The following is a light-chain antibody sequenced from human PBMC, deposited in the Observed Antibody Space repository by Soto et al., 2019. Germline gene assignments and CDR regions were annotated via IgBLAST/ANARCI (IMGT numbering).Light chain of an antibody. CDR3: HSYDSSLSASV. CDR1: SSDVGGYNY. CDR2: EVS. J-gene: IGLJ1*01. V-gene: IGLV2-14*01. Sequence: QSVLTQPASVSGSPGQSITISCTGTSSDVGGYNYVSWYQQHPGKAPKLMIYEVSNRPSGVSNRFSGSKSGISASLAITGLQAEDEADYYCHSYDSSLSASVFGAGTKVTVL.